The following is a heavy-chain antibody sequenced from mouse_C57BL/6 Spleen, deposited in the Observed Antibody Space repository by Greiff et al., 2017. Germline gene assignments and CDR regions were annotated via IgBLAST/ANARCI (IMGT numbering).Heavy chain of an antibody. J-gene: IGHJ2*01. CDR1: GFNIKDDY. Sequence: VQLKQSGAELVRPGASVKLSCTASGFNIKDDYMHWVKQRPEQGLEWIGWIDPENGDTEYASKFQGKATITADTSSNTAYLQLSSLTSEDTAVYYCTYSNYVDYWGQGTTLTVSS. V-gene: IGHV14-4*01. CDR3: TYSNYVDY. CDR2: IDPENGDT. D-gene: IGHD2-5*01.